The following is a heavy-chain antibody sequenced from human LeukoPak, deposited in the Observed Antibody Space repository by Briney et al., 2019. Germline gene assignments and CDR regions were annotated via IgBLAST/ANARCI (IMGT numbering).Heavy chain of an antibody. CDR3: ATDCSSTSCRSGSAFAL. CDR2: ISTSGIT. J-gene: IGHJ3*01. D-gene: IGHD2-2*01. Sequence: SETLSLTCTVSGDSMSNYYWSWIRQPAGKGLEWIGRISTSGITSYNPSLDSRVTISLDTSNKQFSLKLSSVTAADTAVYYCATDCSSTSCRSGSAFALWGQGTMVTVSS. CDR1: GDSMSNYY. V-gene: IGHV4-4*07.